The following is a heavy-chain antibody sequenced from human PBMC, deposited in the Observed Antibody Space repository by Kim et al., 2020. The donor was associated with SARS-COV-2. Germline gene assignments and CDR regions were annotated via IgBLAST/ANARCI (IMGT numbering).Heavy chain of an antibody. CDR2: ISVCNGNT. Sequence: ASVKVSCKASGYTFTNYGISWVRQAPGQGLEWMGWISVCNGNTNYAQKLQGRVTMTTDTSTSTAYMELRSLRSDDTAVYYCAKDTYFGSGSYPGYWGQGTLVTVSS. V-gene: IGHV1-18*01. J-gene: IGHJ4*02. D-gene: IGHD3-10*01. CDR1: GYTFTNYG. CDR3: AKDTYFGSGSYPGY.